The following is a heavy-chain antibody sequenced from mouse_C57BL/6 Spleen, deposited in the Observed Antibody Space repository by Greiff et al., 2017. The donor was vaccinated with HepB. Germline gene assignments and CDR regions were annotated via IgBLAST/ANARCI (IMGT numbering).Heavy chain of an antibody. CDR1: GYTFTSYW. Sequence: QVQLQQSGAELVKPGASVKMSCKASGYTFTSYWITWVKQRPGQGLEWIGDIYPGSGSTNYNEKFKSKATLTVDTSSSTAYMQLSSLTSEDSEVYYCARSPGSPFDYWGQGTTLTVSS. CDR3: ARSPGSPFDY. CDR2: IYPGSGST. J-gene: IGHJ2*01. V-gene: IGHV1-55*01.